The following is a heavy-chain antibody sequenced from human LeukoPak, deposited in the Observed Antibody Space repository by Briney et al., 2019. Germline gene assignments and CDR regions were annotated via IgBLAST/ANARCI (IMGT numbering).Heavy chain of an antibody. CDR3: AKDLGWELPAEAY. J-gene: IGHJ4*02. CDR2: IYGSGVSI. CDR1: GFTFKNYV. D-gene: IGHD1-26*01. Sequence: GGSLRLSCVASGFTFKNYVMNWVRQAPGKGLEWLATIYGSGVSISYAGSVKGRFTISRDNSNNTLYLQVNSLRAEDTAMYYCAKDLGWELPAEAYWGQGILVTVSS. V-gene: IGHV3-23*01.